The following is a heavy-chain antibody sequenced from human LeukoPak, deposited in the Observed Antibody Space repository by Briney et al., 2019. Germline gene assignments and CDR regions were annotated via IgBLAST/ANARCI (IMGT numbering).Heavy chain of an antibody. Sequence: SETLSLTCTVSGGSISSYYWIWIRQPPGKGLEWIGYSYYSGSTNYNPSLKSRATISVDTSNNQFALKMSYVTAADTAVYYCVRMKVAYSYGSPYFDYWGQGNLVTVSS. CDR1: GGSISSYY. CDR3: VRMKVAYSYGSPYFDY. V-gene: IGHV4-59*01. J-gene: IGHJ4*02. CDR2: SYYSGST. D-gene: IGHD5-18*01.